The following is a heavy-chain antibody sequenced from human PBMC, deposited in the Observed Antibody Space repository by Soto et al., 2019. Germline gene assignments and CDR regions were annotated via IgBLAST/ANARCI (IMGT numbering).Heavy chain of an antibody. D-gene: IGHD6-19*01. J-gene: IGHJ4*02. V-gene: IGHV1-8*01. CDR1: GYTFTSYD. CDR3: AVRGSDTSKALLG. CDR2: MNPHSGNT. Sequence: ASVKVSCKASGYTFTSYDINWVRQATGQGLEWMGWMNPHSGNTGHARKFQGRVTITTDTSTSTAYMELRGLRSEDTALYFCAVRGSDTSKALLGWGQGTLVTVSS.